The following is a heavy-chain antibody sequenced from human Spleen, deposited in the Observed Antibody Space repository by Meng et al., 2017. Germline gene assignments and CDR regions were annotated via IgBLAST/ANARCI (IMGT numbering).Heavy chain of an antibody. CDR1: GGSFSDYY. Sequence: KHWGPGLLKPSETLSPTCFVSGGSFSDYYWSWIRQPPGKGLEWIGEINHSGSTNYNPSLESRATISVDTSQNNLSLKLSSVTAADSAVYYCARGPTTMAHDFDYWGQGTLVTSPQ. CDR2: INHSGST. V-gene: IGHV4-34*01. D-gene: IGHD4-11*01. J-gene: IGHJ4*02. CDR3: ARGPTTMAHDFDY.